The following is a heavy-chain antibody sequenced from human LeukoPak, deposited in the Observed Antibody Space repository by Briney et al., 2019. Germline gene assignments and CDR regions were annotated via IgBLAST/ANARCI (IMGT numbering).Heavy chain of an antibody. CDR1: GFTFRSYS. J-gene: IGHJ4*02. V-gene: IGHV3-74*01. D-gene: IGHD3-10*01. CDR3: AKDSYGSGTVSDFDY. CDR2: IKTDAITT. Sequence: GGSLRLSCAASGFTFRSYSMHWVRHAPGKGLVWVSRIKTDAITTTYADSVKGRFTVSRDNAKNTLYLQMDSLRAEDTAVYYCAKDSYGSGTVSDFDYWGQGTLVTVSS.